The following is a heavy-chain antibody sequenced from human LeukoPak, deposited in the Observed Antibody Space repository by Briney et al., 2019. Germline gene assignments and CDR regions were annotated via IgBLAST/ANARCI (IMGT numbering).Heavy chain of an antibody. D-gene: IGHD2-8*01. CDR2: IRTKTYGGTT. Sequence: GGSLRLSCTASGFTFGDYAMSWFRQAPGKGLEWVGFIRTKTYGGTTEYAASVKGRFTISRDDSKSIAYLQMNSLKTEDTAVYYYSSNGFMDVWGKGTTVTVSS. V-gene: IGHV3-49*03. CDR3: SSNGFMDV. CDR1: GFTFGDYA. J-gene: IGHJ6*03.